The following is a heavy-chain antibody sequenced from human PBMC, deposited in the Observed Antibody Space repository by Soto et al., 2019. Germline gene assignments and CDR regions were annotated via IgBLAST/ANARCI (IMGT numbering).Heavy chain of an antibody. D-gene: IGHD2-21*01. CDR3: ARAYGGDVFDY. CDR1: GRFFSGYY. CDR2: ISHSGST. Sequence: QVQLQQWGAGLLKPSETLSLTCAVYGRFFSGYYWSWIRQPPGKGLEWIGEISHSGSTNYNPSLKSRVTISVDTSKNPFSLKLSSLTAADTAVYYCARAYGGDVFDYWGQGTLVTVSS. V-gene: IGHV4-34*01. J-gene: IGHJ4*02.